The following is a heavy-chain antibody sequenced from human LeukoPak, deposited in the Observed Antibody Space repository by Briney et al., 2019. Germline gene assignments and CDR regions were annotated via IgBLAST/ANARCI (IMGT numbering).Heavy chain of an antibody. CDR1: GFTFSSNS. V-gene: IGHV3-48*01. J-gene: IGHJ5*02. CDR2: ISSTGGTI. D-gene: IGHD2-15*01. CDR3: ARGGGTTSGWFDP. Sequence: PGGSLRLSCAASGFTFSSNSMNWVRQAPGKGLEWVSYISSTGGTIYYADSMKGRFTISRDNSKNTLYLQMNSLRAEDTAVYYCARGGGTTSGWFDPWGQGTLVTVSS.